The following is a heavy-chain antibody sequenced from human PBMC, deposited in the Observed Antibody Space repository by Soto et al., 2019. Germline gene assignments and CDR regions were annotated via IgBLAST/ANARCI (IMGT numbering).Heavy chain of an antibody. CDR3: ARLLFLEWFDDY. J-gene: IGHJ4*02. D-gene: IGHD3-3*01. CDR2: ISTYNGNT. V-gene: IGHV1-18*04. Sequence: ASVKVSRKTSGYTFTSYGISWVRQAPGQGLEWMGWISTYNGNTNYAQKFQGRATMTTDTSTTTAYMELRSLKSDDTAVYYCARLLFLEWFDDYWGQGTLVTVSS. CDR1: GYTFTSYG.